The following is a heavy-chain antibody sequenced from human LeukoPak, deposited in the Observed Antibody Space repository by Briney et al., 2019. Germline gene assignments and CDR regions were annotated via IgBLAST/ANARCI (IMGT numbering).Heavy chain of an antibody. J-gene: IGHJ6*02. D-gene: IGHD6-19*01. CDR1: GGTFSSYA. V-gene: IGHV1-69*13. CDR2: IIPIFGTA. CDR3: ARGAVAGGRDYYYGMDV. Sequence: SVKVSCKASGGTFSSYAISWVRQAPGQGLEWMGGIIPIFGTANYAQKFQGRVTITADESTSTAYMELSSLRSEDTAVYYCARGAVAGGRDYYYGMDVWGQGTTVTVSS.